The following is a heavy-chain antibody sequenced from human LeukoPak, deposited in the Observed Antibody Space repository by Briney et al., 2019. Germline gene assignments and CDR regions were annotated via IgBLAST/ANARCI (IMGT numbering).Heavy chain of an antibody. CDR2: ISYDGSNK. Sequence: GGSLRLSCAASGFTFSSYAMHWVRQAPGKGLEWVAVISYDGSNKYYADSVKGRFTISRDNSKNTLYLQMNSLRAEDTAVYYCARDFPNGDIVLMVYALDYWGQGTLVTVSP. J-gene: IGHJ4*02. V-gene: IGHV3-30*01. CDR1: GFTFSSYA. D-gene: IGHD2-8*01. CDR3: ARDFPNGDIVLMVYALDY.